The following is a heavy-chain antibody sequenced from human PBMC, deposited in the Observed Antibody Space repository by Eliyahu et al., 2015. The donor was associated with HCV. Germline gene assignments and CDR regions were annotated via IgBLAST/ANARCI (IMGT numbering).Heavy chain of an antibody. V-gene: IGHV4-39*01. D-gene: IGHD6-13*01. J-gene: IGHJ4*02. CDR2: ILYTGNT. CDR3: ARLGLGSSWFY. CDR1: GDSISVDHF. Sequence: QLQLQESGPGLVKPSETLSLTCTVSGDSISVDHFWGWIRQPPGKGLEYIGGILYTGNTHYNPALRSRVIISVDTSKNQFSLNLSSVTAADTAVYYCARLGLGSSWFYWGQGTLVTVSS.